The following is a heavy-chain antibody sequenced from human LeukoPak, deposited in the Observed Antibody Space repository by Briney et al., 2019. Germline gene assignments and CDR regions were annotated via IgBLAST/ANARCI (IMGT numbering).Heavy chain of an antibody. CDR1: GGTFSSYA. J-gene: IGHJ5*02. Sequence: SVKVSCKASGGTFSSYAISWVRQAPGQGLEWMGGIIPIFGTANYAQKFQGRVTITTDESTSTAYVELSSLRSEDTAVYYCARVALPEVPAAMRGFWFDPWGQGTLVTVSS. D-gene: IGHD2-2*01. CDR2: IIPIFGTA. CDR3: ARVALPEVPAAMRGFWFDP. V-gene: IGHV1-69*05.